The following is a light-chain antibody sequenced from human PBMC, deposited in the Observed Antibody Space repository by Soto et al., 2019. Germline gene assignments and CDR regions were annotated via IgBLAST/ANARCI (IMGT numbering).Light chain of an antibody. CDR1: QIISSY. J-gene: IGKJ1*01. CDR2: AAS. V-gene: IGKV1-39*01. Sequence: DIQMTQSPSSLSASVGYRVTITWRASQIISSYLNWYQQKPGKAPKLLIYAASSLQSGVPSRFSGSGSGTDFTLTISSLQPEDVATYFCQQSYSRPRTFGQGTKVDIK. CDR3: QQSYSRPRT.